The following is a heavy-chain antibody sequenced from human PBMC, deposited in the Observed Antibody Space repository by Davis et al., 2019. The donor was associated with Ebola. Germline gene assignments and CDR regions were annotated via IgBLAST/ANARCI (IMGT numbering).Heavy chain of an antibody. V-gene: IGHV1-3*01. CDR1: GYIFTTYA. Sequence: AASVKVSCKASGYIFTTYAIHWVRQAPGQRLEWMGWINAGNGDTKSSQKFQGRVTITRDTSASTAYMELRSLRSDDTAVYYCARVRHYYDSSGYYPDAFDIWGQGTMVTVSS. D-gene: IGHD3-22*01. CDR2: INAGNGDT. CDR3: ARVRHYYDSSGYYPDAFDI. J-gene: IGHJ3*02.